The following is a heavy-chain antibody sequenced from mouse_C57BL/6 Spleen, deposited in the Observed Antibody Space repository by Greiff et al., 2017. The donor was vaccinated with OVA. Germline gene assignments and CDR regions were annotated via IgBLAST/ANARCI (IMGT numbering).Heavy chain of an antibody. V-gene: IGHV5-4*03. CDR1: GFTFSSYA. Sequence: EVKLMESGGGLVKPGGSLKLSCAASGFTFSSYAMSWVRQTPEKRLEWVATISDGGSYTYYPDNVKGRFTISRDNAKNNLYLQMSHLKSEDTAMYYCAGGRYWDYDPDYYAMDYWGQGTSVTVSS. J-gene: IGHJ4*01. D-gene: IGHD2-4*01. CDR3: AGGRYWDYDPDYYAMDY. CDR2: ISDGGSYT.